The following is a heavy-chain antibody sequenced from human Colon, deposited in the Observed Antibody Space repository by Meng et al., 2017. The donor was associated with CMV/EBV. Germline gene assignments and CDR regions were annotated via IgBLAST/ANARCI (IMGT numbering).Heavy chain of an antibody. CDR3: ATYYDDLIGYYRACFDP. CDR1: GSTLTDFS. V-gene: IGHV1-24*01. CDR2: FDPDNDET. D-gene: IGHD3-9*01. J-gene: IGHJ5*02. Sequence: ASVKVSCKVSGSTLTDFSIHWVRQAPGQGLEWMGGFDPDNDETIYAQKFQGRVTLTKDTSTDTAYMELSRLGSEDTAVYYCATYYDDLIGYYRACFDPWGQGTLVTVSS.